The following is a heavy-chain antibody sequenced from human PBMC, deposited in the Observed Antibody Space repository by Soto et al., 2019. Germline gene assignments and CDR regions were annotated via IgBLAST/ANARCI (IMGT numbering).Heavy chain of an antibody. D-gene: IGHD2-15*01. V-gene: IGHV4-59*01. CDR1: GGSISSYY. Sequence: SETLSLTCTVSGGSISSYYWSWIRQPPGKGLEWIGYIYYSGSTNYNPSLKSRVTISVDTSKNQFSLKLSSVTAADTAVYYCARDRAPPRTYCSGGSCYDYYYYYGMDVWCQGTTVTVSS. CDR3: ARDRAPPRTYCSGGSCYDYYYYYGMDV. CDR2: IYYSGST. J-gene: IGHJ6*02.